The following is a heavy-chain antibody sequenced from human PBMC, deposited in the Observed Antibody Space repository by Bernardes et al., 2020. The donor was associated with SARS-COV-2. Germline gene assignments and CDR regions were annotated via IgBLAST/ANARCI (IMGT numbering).Heavy chain of an antibody. CDR3: AGWGRWLQLLYDY. J-gene: IGHJ4*02. CDR2: IYYSGST. V-gene: IGHV4-39*01. CDR1: GGSISSSSYY. D-gene: IGHD5-12*01. Sequence: SETLSLTCTVSGGSISSSSYYWGWIRQPPGKGLEWIGSIYYSGSTYYNPSLKSRVTISVDTSKNQFSLKLSSVTAADTAVYYCAGWGRWLQLLYDYWGQGTLVTVSS.